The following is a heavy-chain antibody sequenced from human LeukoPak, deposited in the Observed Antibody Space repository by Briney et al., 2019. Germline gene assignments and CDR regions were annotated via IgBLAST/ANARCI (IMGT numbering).Heavy chain of an antibody. D-gene: IGHD1-7*01. CDR1: GFTFSSCT. J-gene: IGHJ4*02. CDR2: ITDGGGHS. Sequence: GGSLRLSCAASGFTFSSCTMGWVRQAPGKGLEWVSTITDGGGHSYYADSMKGRFRVSRDNFKNTLYLQMDSLRTEDTALYYCAREPAGTYGRYHDYWGQGTLVTVSS. V-gene: IGHV3-23*01. CDR3: AREPAGTYGRYHDY.